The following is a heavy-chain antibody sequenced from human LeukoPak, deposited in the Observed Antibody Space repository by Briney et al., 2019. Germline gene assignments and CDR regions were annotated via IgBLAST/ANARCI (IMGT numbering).Heavy chain of an antibody. V-gene: IGHV3-74*01. CDR2: IKGDGSST. CDR1: GFTFSSYA. Sequence: PGRSLRLSCAASGFTFSSYAMHWVRQAPGKGLVWVPRIKGDGSSTSYADSVKGRFTISRDNTKNTLYLQMNSLRAEDTAVYYCAGWGDSGYDHSWGQGTLVTVSS. J-gene: IGHJ4*02. D-gene: IGHD5-12*01. CDR3: AGWGDSGYDHS.